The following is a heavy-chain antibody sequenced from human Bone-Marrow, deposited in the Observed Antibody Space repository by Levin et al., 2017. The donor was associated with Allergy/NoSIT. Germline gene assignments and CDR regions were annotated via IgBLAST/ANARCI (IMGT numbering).Heavy chain of an antibody. CDR2: ISSSGSTI. D-gene: IGHD3-10*01. CDR3: ARDVYYYGSGSYYGHYYYYMDG. J-gene: IGHJ6*03. Sequence: GESLKISCAASGFTFSDYYMSWIRQAPGKGLEWVSYISSSGSTIYYADSVKGRFTISRDNAKNSLYLQMNSLRAEDTAVYYCARDVYYYGSGSYYGHYYYYMDGWGKGTTVTVSS. CDR1: GFTFSDYY. V-gene: IGHV3-11*01.